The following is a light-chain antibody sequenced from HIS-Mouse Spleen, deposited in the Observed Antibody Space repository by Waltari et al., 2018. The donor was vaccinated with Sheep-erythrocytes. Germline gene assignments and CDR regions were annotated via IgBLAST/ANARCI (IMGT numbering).Light chain of an antibody. V-gene: IGLV2-11*01. CDR1: RSDVGGYNY. J-gene: IGLJ1*01. CDR3: CSYAGSYNHV. Sequence: QSALPQPRSVSGSPGQPVTISCPGTRSDVGGYNYVSWYQQHPGKAPKLMIYDVSKRPSGVPDRFSGSKSGNTASLTISGLQAEDEADYYCCSYAGSYNHVFATGTKVTVL. CDR2: DVS.